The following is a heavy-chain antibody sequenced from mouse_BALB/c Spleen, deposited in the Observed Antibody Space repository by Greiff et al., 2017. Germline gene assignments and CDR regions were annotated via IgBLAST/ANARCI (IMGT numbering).Heavy chain of an antibody. CDR2: IDPENGDT. D-gene: IGHD2-4*01. Sequence: EVQLQQSGAELVRSGASVKLSCTASGFNIKDYYMHWVKQRPEQGLEWIGWIDPENGDTEYAPKFQGKATMTADTSSNTAYLQLSSLTSEDTAVYYCARGLRPFAYWGQGTLVTVSA. CDR1: GFNIKDYY. CDR3: ARGLRPFAY. V-gene: IGHV14-4*02. J-gene: IGHJ3*01.